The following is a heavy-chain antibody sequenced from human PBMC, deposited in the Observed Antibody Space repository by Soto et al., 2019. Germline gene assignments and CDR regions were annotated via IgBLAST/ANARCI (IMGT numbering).Heavy chain of an antibody. V-gene: IGHV1-8*01. CDR3: ARRVYSSSWYYYYYYCMDV. J-gene: IGHJ6*02. D-gene: IGHD6-13*01. CDR2: MNPISGKT. CDR1: GYTFTSYD. Sequence: QVQLVQSGAEVKKPGASVKVSCKASGYTFTSYDINWVRQATGQGLEWMGWMNPISGKTGCAQKFKGSVTMTRNTSISTAYMELTSLRSEDTAVYYCARRVYSSSWYYYYYYCMDVWGQGTPVTVSS.